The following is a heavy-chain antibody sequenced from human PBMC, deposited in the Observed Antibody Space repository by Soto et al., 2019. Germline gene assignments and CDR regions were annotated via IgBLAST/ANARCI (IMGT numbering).Heavy chain of an antibody. J-gene: IGHJ4*02. D-gene: IGHD3-22*01. CDR1: GFTFSSYE. Sequence: GGSLRLSCAASGFTFSSYEMNWVRQAPGKGLEWVSYISSSSSYIYYADSVKGRFTISRDNAKNSLYLQMNSLRAEDTAVYYCARDPSPAYYYDSSGYYFDYWGQGTLVTVSS. V-gene: IGHV3-21*05. CDR2: ISSSSSYI. CDR3: ARDPSPAYYYDSSGYYFDY.